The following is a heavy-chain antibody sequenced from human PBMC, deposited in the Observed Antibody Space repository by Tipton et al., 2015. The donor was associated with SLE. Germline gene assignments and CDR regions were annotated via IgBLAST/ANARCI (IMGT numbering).Heavy chain of an antibody. CDR1: GGSISSYY. CDR3: ARDLGGDFDY. CDR2: IYYSGST. D-gene: IGHD3-10*01. Sequence: TLSLTCTVSGGSISSYYWSWVRQPPGKGLEWIGFIYYSGSTDYNPSLKSRVTISVDTSKNQFSPKVSSVTAADTAVYYCARDLGGDFDYWGQGTLVTGSS. V-gene: IGHV4-59*01. J-gene: IGHJ4*02.